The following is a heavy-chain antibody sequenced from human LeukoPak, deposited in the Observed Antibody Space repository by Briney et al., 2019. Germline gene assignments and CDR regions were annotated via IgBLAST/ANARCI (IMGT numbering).Heavy chain of an antibody. D-gene: IGHD6-19*01. CDR2: ISGSGGST. Sequence: PGGSLRLSCAASGFTFSSYAMSWVRQAPGEGLEWVSAISGSGGSTYYADSVKGRFTISRDNSKNTLYLQMNSLRAEDTAVYYCAKDSSDYTHLDYWGQGTLVTVSS. J-gene: IGHJ4*02. CDR1: GFTFSSYA. V-gene: IGHV3-23*01. CDR3: AKDSSDYTHLDY.